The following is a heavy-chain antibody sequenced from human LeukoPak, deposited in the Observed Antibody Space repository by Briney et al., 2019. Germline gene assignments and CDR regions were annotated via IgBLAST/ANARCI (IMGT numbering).Heavy chain of an antibody. CDR3: ARRVATTGLYAFDI. V-gene: IGHV4-39*07. CDR1: GGSISSSSYY. Sequence: SETLSLTCTVSGGSISSSSYYWGWIRQPPGKGLEWIGSIYYSGSTYYNPSLKSRVTISVDTSKNQFSLKLSSVTAADTAVYYCARRVATTGLYAFDIWGQGILVTVSS. D-gene: IGHD5-12*01. CDR2: IYYSGST. J-gene: IGHJ4*02.